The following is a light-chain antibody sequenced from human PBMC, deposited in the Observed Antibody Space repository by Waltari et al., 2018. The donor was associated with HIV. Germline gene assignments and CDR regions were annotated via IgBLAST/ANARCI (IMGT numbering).Light chain of an antibody. CDR2: AAS. CDR1: QAISNY. V-gene: IGKV1-9*01. CDR3: QQHNDYTQIT. Sequence: IQFAQSAPFISASVGDRVTLTCRTSQAISNYLGWYQQKSGQSPNLLIYAASTLQSWVPSRFSGSGSGTEFTLTITSLQPEDVATYYCQQHNDYTQITFGRWTKVEIE. J-gene: IGKJ4*01.